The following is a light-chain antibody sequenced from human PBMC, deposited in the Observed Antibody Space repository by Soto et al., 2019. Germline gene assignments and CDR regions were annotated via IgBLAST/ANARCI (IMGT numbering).Light chain of an antibody. CDR2: EVS. CDR3: CSYRSTSTLV. J-gene: IGLJ2*01. Sequence: HSALTQPASVSGSPGQSVTISCTGNSSDIGAYKYVSWYQHHPGKSPRLMIYEVSNRPSGVSNRFSASKSGNTASLTISGLQAEDEADYYCCSYRSTSTLVFGGGTKLTVL. CDR1: SSDIGAYKY. V-gene: IGLV2-14*01.